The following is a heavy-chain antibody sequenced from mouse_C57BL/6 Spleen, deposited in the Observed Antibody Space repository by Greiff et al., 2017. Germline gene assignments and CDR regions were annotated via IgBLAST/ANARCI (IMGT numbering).Heavy chain of an antibody. CDR1: GYTFTSYW. Sequence: QVQLQQPGAELVKPGASVKLSCKASGYTFTSYWMQWVKQRPGQGLEWIGEIDPSDSYTNYNQKFKGKATLTVDTSSSTAYMKLSSLTSEDSAVYYCARRASTTVARFDCWGQGATLTVST. J-gene: IGHJ2*01. V-gene: IGHV1-50*01. D-gene: IGHD1-1*01. CDR2: IDPSDSYT. CDR3: ARRASTTVARFDC.